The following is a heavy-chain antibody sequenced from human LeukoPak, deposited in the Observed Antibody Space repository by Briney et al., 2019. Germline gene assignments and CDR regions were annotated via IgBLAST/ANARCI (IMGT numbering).Heavy chain of an antibody. D-gene: IGHD3-22*01. CDR2: IYYSGST. J-gene: IGHJ4*02. CDR1: GGSLNSTNYY. CDR3: ARHDSSCYYRPLDY. Sequence: PSETLSLTCTVSGGSLNSTNYYWGWIRQPPGKGPEWIGSIYYSGSTYYNPSLRSRVTISVDPSKNQSSMKLTSVTAAGTAVYYCARHDSSCYYRPLDYWGQGTLVTVSS. V-gene: IGHV4-39*01.